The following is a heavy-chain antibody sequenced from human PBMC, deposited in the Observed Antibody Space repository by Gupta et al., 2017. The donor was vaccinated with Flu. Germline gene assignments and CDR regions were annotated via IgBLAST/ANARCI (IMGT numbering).Heavy chain of an antibody. CDR3: VKIMADIVVVPATIRAYYFDY. V-gene: IGHV3-23*01. D-gene: IGHD2-2*02. J-gene: IGHJ4*02. Sequence: VRQAPGKGLEWVSAISGSGGSTYYADSVKGRFTISRDNSKNTLYLQMNSLRAEDTAVYYCVKIMADIVVVPATIRAYYFDYWGQGTLVTVSS. CDR2: ISGSGGST.